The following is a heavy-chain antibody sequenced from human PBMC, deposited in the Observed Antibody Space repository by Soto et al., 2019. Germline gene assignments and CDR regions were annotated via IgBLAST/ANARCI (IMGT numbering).Heavy chain of an antibody. V-gene: IGHV1-2*02. CDR2: INPKSGGT. J-gene: IGHJ4*02. CDR1: VDTFPAKY. Sequence: QVQLLPSGAALKKPGASVKVSCKASVDTFPAKYIQWVRQATGKGFELMGWINPKSGGTKYPEKFKGRVAMTRDPSISTVYMTLTRLTSEDTAVYYCARALEKGGGSAGFDYWGQGTLVTVSS. D-gene: IGHD1-26*01. CDR3: ARALEKGGGSAGFDY.